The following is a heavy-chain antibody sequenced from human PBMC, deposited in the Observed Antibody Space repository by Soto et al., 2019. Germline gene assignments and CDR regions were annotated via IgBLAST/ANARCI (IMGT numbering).Heavy chain of an antibody. D-gene: IGHD3-22*01. J-gene: IGHJ3*02. Sequence: QVHLVQSGAEVKKPGASVKVSCQASGYTFSSYALHWVRQAPGQSLEWMGWINAGYGNTKYSQKFQGRVTITRDTSATTAYVELISLRFEDTAVYYCAREMYYYDSSGYSHNAFDIWGQGTMVTVSS. CDR3: AREMYYYDSSGYSHNAFDI. CDR1: GYTFSSYA. CDR2: INAGYGNT. V-gene: IGHV1-3*01.